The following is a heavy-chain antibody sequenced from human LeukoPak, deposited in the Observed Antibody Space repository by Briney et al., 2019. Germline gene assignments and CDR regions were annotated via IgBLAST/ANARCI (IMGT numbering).Heavy chain of an antibody. CDR2: ISYDGSNK. CDR3: ARDRRTTVTTYWFDP. J-gene: IGHJ5*02. D-gene: IGHD4-11*01. CDR1: GFTFSSYG. Sequence: GGSLRLSCAASGFTFSSYGMHWVRQAPGKGLEWVAVISYDGSNKYYADSVKGRFTVSRDNSENTLHLQMNSLRAEDTAVYYCARDRRTTVTTYWFDPWGQGTLVTVSS. V-gene: IGHV3-30*03.